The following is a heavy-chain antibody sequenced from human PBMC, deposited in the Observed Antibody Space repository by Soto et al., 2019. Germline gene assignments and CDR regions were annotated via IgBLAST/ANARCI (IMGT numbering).Heavy chain of an antibody. Sequence: VQLVESGGGVVQPGRSLRLSCAASGFTFSSYGMHWVRQAPGKGLEWVSAISGSGGSTYYADSVKGRFTISRDNSKNTLYLQMNSLRAEDTAVYYCASRIWSGYYSGDAFDIWGQGTMVTVSS. CDR2: ISGSGGST. J-gene: IGHJ3*02. CDR3: ASRIWSGYYSGDAFDI. V-gene: IGHV3-23*04. D-gene: IGHD3-3*01. CDR1: GFTFSSYG.